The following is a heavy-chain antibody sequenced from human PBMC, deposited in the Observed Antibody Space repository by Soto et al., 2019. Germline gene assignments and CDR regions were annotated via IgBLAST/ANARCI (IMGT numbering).Heavy chain of an antibody. J-gene: IGHJ6*02. V-gene: IGHV3-53*01. CDR3: ARDPPITSDYAMDV. D-gene: IGHD1-20*01. CDR1: GFAVSSSY. CDR2: TYTDGST. Sequence: GGSLRLSCAAPGFAVSSSYMMWVRQAPGKGLECISVTYTDGSTHYADSVKGRFTISRDDSRNTLYLQMNSLRAEDTAVYYCARDPPITSDYAMDVWGQGTTVTVSS.